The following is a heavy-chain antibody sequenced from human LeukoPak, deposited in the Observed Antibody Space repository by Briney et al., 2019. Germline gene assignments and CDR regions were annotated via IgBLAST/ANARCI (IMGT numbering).Heavy chain of an antibody. D-gene: IGHD3-22*01. CDR2: IYYSGST. J-gene: IGHJ6*02. CDR1: GGSISSYY. V-gene: IGHV4-59*01. Sequence: PSETLSLTCTVSGGSISSYYWSWIRQPPGKGLEWIGYIYYSGSTNYNPSLKSRVTISVDTSKNQFSLKLSSVTAADTAVYYCARAHYDSSYYYYGMDVWGQGTTVTVSS. CDR3: ARAHYDSSYYYYGMDV.